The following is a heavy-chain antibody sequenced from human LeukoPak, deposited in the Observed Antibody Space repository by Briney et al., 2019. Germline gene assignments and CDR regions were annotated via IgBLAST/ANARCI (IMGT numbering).Heavy chain of an antibody. CDR3: ARSRWLQFEDWFDP. CDR2: INPNSGDT. D-gene: IGHD5-24*01. Sequence: ASVKVSCKASGYTFTGYYIHWVRQAPGQGLEWMGWINPNSGDTNYAQNFQGRVTLNRDTSITTAYMELSSLRSDDTAVYYCARSRWLQFEDWFDPWGQGTLVTVSS. CDR1: GYTFTGYY. J-gene: IGHJ5*02. V-gene: IGHV1-2*02.